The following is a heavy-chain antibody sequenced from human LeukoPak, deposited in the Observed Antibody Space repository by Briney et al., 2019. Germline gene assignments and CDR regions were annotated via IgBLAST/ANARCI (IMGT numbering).Heavy chain of an antibody. V-gene: IGHV4-39*07. CDR2: IYYSGST. CDR3: ARDSLAVADYNWFDP. J-gene: IGHJ5*02. D-gene: IGHD6-19*01. Sequence: SETLSLTCTVSGGSISSSSYYWGWLRQPPVKGLEWIGSIYYSGSTYYNPSLKSRVTISVDTSKNQFSLKLSSVTAADTAVYYCARDSLAVADYNWFDPWGQGTLVTVSS. CDR1: GGSISSSSYY.